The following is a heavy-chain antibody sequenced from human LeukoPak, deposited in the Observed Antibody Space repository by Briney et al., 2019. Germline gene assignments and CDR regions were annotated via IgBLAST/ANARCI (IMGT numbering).Heavy chain of an antibody. CDR3: ARVAAAGLFDY. J-gene: IGHJ4*02. Sequence: GGSLRLSCAASGFTFSNAWMSWVRQAPGKGLEWVGRIKSKTDGGTTDYAAPVKGRFTISRDDSKNTLYLQMNSLLTEDTAVYYCARVAAAGLFDYWGQGTLVTVSS. D-gene: IGHD6-13*01. CDR1: GFTFSNAW. V-gene: IGHV3-15*01. CDR2: IKSKTDGGTT.